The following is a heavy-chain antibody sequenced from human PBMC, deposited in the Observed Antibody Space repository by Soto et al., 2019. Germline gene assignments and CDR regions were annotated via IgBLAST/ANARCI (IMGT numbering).Heavy chain of an antibody. CDR3: ARAGRNTYYDILTGYYHNWFDP. Sequence: ASVKVSFKASGYTFTTYAMHWVRQAPGQRLEWMGWINAGNGNIKYSQKFQGRVTITRDTSASTAYMELSSLRSEDTAVYYCARAGRNTYYDILTGYYHNWFDPSGEGTLVTVSS. CDR1: GYTFTTYA. J-gene: IGHJ5*02. D-gene: IGHD3-9*01. CDR2: INAGNGNI. V-gene: IGHV1-3*01.